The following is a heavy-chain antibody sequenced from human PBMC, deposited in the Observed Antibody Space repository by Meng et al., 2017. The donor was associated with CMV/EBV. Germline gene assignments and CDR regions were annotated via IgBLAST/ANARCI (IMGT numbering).Heavy chain of an antibody. D-gene: IGHD4-17*01. CDR2: INSDGSST. V-gene: IGHV3-74*01. Sequence: GESLKISCAASGFTFSSYWMHWVRQAPGKGLVWVSRINSDGSSTSYADSVKGRFTISRDNAKNTLYLQMNSLRAEDTAVYYCARVHFGDYGMDYWGQGTLVTVSS. CDR1: GFTFSSYW. J-gene: IGHJ4*02. CDR3: ARVHFGDYGMDY.